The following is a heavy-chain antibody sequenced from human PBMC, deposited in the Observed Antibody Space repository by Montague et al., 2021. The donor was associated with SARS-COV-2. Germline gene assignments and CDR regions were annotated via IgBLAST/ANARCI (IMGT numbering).Heavy chain of an antibody. CDR2: MYYSGST. V-gene: IGHV4-39*07. J-gene: IGHJ6*02. Sequence: SETLSLTCTVSGGSISSSNYYRGRIRQPPGKGLEWIGNMYYSGSTYYNPSLKSRVTISIDTSKNQFSLKLSSVTAADTAVYYCARDDIVLQGVTKGMDVWGQGTTVTVSS. D-gene: IGHD3-10*01. CDR1: GGSISSSNYY. CDR3: ARDDIVLQGVTKGMDV.